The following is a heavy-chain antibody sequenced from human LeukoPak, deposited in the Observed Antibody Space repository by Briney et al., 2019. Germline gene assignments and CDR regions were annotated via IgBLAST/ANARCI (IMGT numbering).Heavy chain of an antibody. J-gene: IGHJ4*02. CDR2: ISDSGTDT. Sequence: PGGSLRLSCAASGFTFSSYAMNWVRQAPGKGLEWVSGISDSGTDTDYADSVKGRFTTSRDNSKNTLYLKMNSLRAEDTAVYFCAKDLPSEDGSSSQLFDYWGQGTLVTVSS. CDR3: AKDLPSEDGSSSQLFDY. V-gene: IGHV3-23*01. D-gene: IGHD6-6*01. CDR1: GFTFSSYA.